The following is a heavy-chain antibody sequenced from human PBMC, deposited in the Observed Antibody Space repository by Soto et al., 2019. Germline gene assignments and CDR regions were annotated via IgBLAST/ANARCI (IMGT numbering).Heavy chain of an antibody. D-gene: IGHD4-17*01. Sequence: GGSLNISCSASVFPFSSYSVHWVRPAPVKGLEYFSAISSNGGSTYYADSVKGRFTISRDNSKNTLYLQMSSLRAEDTAVYYCVKESDYGGWNWFDPWGQGTLVTVSS. CDR1: VFPFSSYS. V-gene: IGHV3-64D*06. J-gene: IGHJ5*02. CDR3: VKESDYGGWNWFDP. CDR2: ISSNGGST.